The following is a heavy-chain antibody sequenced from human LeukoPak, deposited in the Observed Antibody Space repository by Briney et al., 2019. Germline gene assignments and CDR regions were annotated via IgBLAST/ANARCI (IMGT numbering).Heavy chain of an antibody. Sequence: SETLSLTSAYYGESLSGLYWAWIRQPPGKGLEWIGDIRHRGTTNYNPPLKSRVSMSLDTSKNQFSLTLISVSAADTAVHVCASGERHRTVTQRYYYYMDIWDKGNTVTVSS. D-gene: IGHD4-11*01. CDR2: IRHRGTT. CDR1: GESLSGLY. V-gene: IGHV4-34*01. CDR3: ASGERHRTVTQRYYYYMDI. J-gene: IGHJ6*03.